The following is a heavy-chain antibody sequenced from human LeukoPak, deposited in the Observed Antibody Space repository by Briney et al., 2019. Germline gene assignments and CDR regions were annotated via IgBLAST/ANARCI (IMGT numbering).Heavy chain of an antibody. CDR1: GGSISSGGYY. CDR2: ISGSGGST. CDR3: AKAELQNYYDSSGYLY. Sequence: ETLSLTCTVSGGSISSGGYYWSWVRQAPGKGLEWVSAISGSGGSTYYADSVKGRFTISRDNSKNTLYLQMNSLRAEDTAVYYCAKAELQNYYDSSGYLYWGQGTQVTVSS. D-gene: IGHD3-22*01. V-gene: IGHV3-23*01. J-gene: IGHJ4*02.